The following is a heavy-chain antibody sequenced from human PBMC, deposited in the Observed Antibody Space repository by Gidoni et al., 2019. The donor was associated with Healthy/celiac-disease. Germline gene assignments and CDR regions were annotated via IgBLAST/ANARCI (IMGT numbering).Heavy chain of an antibody. Sequence: EVQLLESGGGLVQPGGSLRLSCAASGLTFSSYAMSWVRQAPGKGLEWVSAISGSGGSTYYADSVKGRFTISRDKSKNTLYLQMNSLRAEDTAVYYCAKDRRGAAAGKGWFDPWGQGTLVTVSS. CDR1: GLTFSSYA. J-gene: IGHJ5*02. CDR3: AKDRRGAAAGKGWFDP. V-gene: IGHV3-23*01. D-gene: IGHD6-13*01. CDR2: ISGSGGST.